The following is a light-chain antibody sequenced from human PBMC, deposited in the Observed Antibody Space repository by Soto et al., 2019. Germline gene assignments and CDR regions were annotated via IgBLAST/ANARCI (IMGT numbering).Light chain of an antibody. CDR2: AAS. CDR3: QQFKNYPIT. CDR1: QDIGDW. J-gene: IGKJ5*01. Sequence: DIQMTQSPSSVSASVGDRVSITCRASQDIGDWLAWYQQKPGKAPKLPVYAASSLQSGVPSRFSGSGSGTDFTLTISSLHPEDFAVYFCQQFKNYPITFGQGTRLEIK. V-gene: IGKV1-12*01.